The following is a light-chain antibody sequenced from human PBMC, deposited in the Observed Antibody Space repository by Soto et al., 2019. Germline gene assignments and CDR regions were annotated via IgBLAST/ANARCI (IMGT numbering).Light chain of an antibody. CDR2: KAS. CDR3: QHYIDFPRT. V-gene: IGKV1-5*03. Sequence: DIQMTQSPSNLSASVGDRVTITCRASQSITSWLAWYQHKPGKAPKRLIYKASTVESGVPSRFSGSGSGTEFTLTISSLQPDDFATYYCQHYIDFPRTFGQGTKVEIK. J-gene: IGKJ1*01. CDR1: QSITSW.